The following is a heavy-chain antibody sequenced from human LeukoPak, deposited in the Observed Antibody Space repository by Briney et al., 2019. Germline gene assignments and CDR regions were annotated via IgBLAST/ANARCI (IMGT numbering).Heavy chain of an antibody. CDR2: MNPNSGNT. Sequence: ASVKVSCKASGYTFTSYDINWVRQATGQGLEWMGWMNPNSGNTGYAQKFQGRVTITRNTSISTAYMELSSLRSEDTAVYYCARDAARQEWLVSSYYYYMDVWGKGTTVTISS. CDR1: GYTFTSYD. D-gene: IGHD6-19*01. CDR3: ARDAARQEWLVSSYYYYMDV. J-gene: IGHJ6*03. V-gene: IGHV1-8*03.